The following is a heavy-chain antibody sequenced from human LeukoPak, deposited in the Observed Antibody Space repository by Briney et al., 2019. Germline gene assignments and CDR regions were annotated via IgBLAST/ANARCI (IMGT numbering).Heavy chain of an antibody. V-gene: IGHV4-34*01. CDR2: INHSGST. J-gene: IGHJ3*02. D-gene: IGHD2-8*01. CDR1: GGSFSGYY. CDR3: ASSSGYCTNGVCIGNAFDI. Sequence: PSETLSLTCAVYGGSFSGYYWSWIRQPPGKGLEWIGEINHSGSTNYNPSLKSRVTISVDTSKNQFSLKLSSVTAADTAVYYCASSSGYCTNGVCIGNAFDIWGQGTMVTVSS.